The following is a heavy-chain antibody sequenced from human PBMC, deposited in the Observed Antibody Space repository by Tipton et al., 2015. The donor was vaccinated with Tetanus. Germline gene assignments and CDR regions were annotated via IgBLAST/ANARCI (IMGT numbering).Heavy chain of an antibody. D-gene: IGHD4-17*01. J-gene: IGHJ4*02. V-gene: IGHV3-23*01. CDR2: LSGSGGST. CDR1: GFTFSRYW. Sequence: SLRLSCAGSGFTFSRYWMTWVRQAPGKGLEWVSALSGSGGSTYYADSVKGRFTISRDNSKNTLYLQMNSLRAEDTAVYFCAKDQDYGDYFGVDYWGQGTLVTVSS. CDR3: AKDQDYGDYFGVDY.